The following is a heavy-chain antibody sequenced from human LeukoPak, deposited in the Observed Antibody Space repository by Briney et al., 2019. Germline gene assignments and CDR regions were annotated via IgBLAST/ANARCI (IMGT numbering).Heavy chain of an antibody. CDR1: GFTFSDYY. CDR3: ARDSLRFLEWPHDAFDI. D-gene: IGHD3-3*01. J-gene: IGHJ3*02. CDR2: ISSSGSTI. V-gene: IGHV3-11*01. Sequence: GGSLRLSCAASGFTFSDYYMSWIRQAPGKGLEWVSYISSSGSTIYYADSVKGRFTISRDNAKNSLYLQVNSLRAEDTAVYYCARDSLRFLEWPHDAFDIWGQGTMVTVSS.